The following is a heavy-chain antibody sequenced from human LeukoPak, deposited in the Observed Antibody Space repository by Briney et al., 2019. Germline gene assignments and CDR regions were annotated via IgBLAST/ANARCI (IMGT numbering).Heavy chain of an antibody. CDR2: IYYSGST. CDR1: GFTFSNYG. Sequence: PGGSLRLSCAASGFTFSNYGMHWVRQAPGKGLEWIGSIYYSGSTYYNPSLKSRVTISVDTSKNQFSLKLSSVTAADTAVYYCARDSDRAVAGYDYWGQGTLVTVSS. D-gene: IGHD6-19*01. J-gene: IGHJ4*02. V-gene: IGHV4-39*07. CDR3: ARDSDRAVAGYDY.